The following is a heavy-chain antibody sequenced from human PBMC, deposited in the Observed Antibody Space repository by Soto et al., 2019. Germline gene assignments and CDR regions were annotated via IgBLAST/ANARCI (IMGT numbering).Heavy chain of an antibody. CDR1: GGSISSYY. CDR3: ARLLWPNFGVVPSPYYYYMDV. Sequence: SETLSLTCTVSGGSISSYYWSWIRQPPGKGLEWIGYIYYSGSTNYNPSLKSRVTISVDTSKNQFSLKLSSVTAADTAVYYCARLLWPNFGVVPSPYYYYMDVWGKGTTVTVSS. V-gene: IGHV4-59*08. CDR2: IYYSGST. J-gene: IGHJ6*03. D-gene: IGHD3-3*01.